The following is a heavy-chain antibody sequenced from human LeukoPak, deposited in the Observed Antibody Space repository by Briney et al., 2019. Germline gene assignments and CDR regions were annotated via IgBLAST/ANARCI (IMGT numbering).Heavy chain of an antibody. V-gene: IGHV4-34*01. CDR1: GGSFSGYY. CDR2: INHSGST. D-gene: IGHD3-3*01. CDR3: ARLYYDFWSGYFSIADY. Sequence: PSETLSLTCAVYGGSFSGYYWSWIRQPPGKGLEWIGEINHSGSTNYNPSLKSRVTISVDTSKNQFSLKLSSVTAADTAVYCCARLYYDFWSGYFSIADYWGQGTLVTVSS. J-gene: IGHJ4*02.